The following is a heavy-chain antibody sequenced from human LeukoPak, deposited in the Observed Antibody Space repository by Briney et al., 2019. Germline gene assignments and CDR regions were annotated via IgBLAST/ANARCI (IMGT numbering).Heavy chain of an antibody. CDR2: ISGSGGST. D-gene: IGHD3-22*01. J-gene: IGHJ4*02. CDR1: GFTFSSYA. CDR3: AKDRTVVVRSSYSDY. V-gene: IGHV3-23*01. Sequence: PGGSLRLSCAASGFTFSSYAMSWVRQAPGKGLEWVSAISGSGGSTYYADSVKGRFTISRDNSKNTLYLQMNSLRAEDTAVYYCAKDRTVVVRSSYSDYWGQGTLVTVSS.